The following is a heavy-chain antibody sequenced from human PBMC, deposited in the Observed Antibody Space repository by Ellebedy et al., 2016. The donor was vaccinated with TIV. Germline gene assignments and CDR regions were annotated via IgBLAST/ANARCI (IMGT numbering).Heavy chain of an antibody. CDR2: ISAGGGKT. CDR1: GFTFSHSA. CDR3: AKVALGYSGWDWFDP. J-gene: IGHJ5*02. D-gene: IGHD1-26*01. V-gene: IGHV3-23*01. Sequence: GESLKISXAASGFTFSHSAMSWVRQTPGKGLEWVSVISAGGGKTHYADSVKGRFTVSRDDSENTVYLQMDSLRVEDTALYYCAKVALGYSGWDWFDPWGQGTLVTVSS.